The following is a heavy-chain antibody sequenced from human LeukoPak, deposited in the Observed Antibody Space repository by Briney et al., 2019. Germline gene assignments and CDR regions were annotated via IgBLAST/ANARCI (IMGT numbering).Heavy chain of an antibody. CDR2: IYYSGST. CDR1: GYSISSGYY. D-gene: IGHD6-19*01. CDR3: ARDSSGWLDY. V-gene: IGHV4-38-2*02. J-gene: IGHJ4*02. Sequence: SETLSLTCTVSGYSISSGYYWGWIRQPPGKGLEWIGSIYYSGSTYYNPSLKSRVTISVDTSKNQFSLKLSSVTAADTAVYYCARDSSGWLDYWGQGTLVTVSS.